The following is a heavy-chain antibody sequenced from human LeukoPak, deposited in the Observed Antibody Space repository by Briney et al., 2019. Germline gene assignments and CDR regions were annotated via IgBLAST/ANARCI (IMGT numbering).Heavy chain of an antibody. J-gene: IGHJ4*02. CDR3: ARGTWPLYYFDY. V-gene: IGHV4-61*02. CDR2: IYTSGST. Sequence: SETLSLTCTVSDGSISSGSYYWSWIRQPAGKGLEWIGRIYTSGSTDYNSSLKSRVTISVDTSKNQFSLKLSSVTAADTAVYYCARGTWPLYYFDYWGQGTLVTVSS. CDR1: DGSISSGSYY. D-gene: IGHD2-2*01.